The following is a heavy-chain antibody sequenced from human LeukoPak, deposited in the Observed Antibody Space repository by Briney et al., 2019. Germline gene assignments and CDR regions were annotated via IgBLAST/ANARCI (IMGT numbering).Heavy chain of an antibody. CDR1: GFPFSSHG. J-gene: IGHJ4*02. CDR3: AKDGAWLRFDD. V-gene: IGHV3-23*01. Sequence: GGSLRLSCAGSGFPFSSHGMNWVRQAPGKGVEWVSGISPGGPTYYADSVKGKYSISRDDSKNTFYLQMISLRAEDAAVYYCAKDGAWLRFDDWGQGILVTVSS. CDR2: ISPGGPT. D-gene: IGHD5-12*01.